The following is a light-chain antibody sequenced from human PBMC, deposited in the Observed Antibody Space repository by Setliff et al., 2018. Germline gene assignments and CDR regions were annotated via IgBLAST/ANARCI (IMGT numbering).Light chain of an antibody. V-gene: IGLV2-14*01. CDR2: EVS. CDR3: SSYTSLRTYV. Sequence: QSALTQPASVSGSPEQSITICCTGTSSDVGDYKYVSWYQQLPGKAPKLIIFEVSNRPSGIPNRFSGSKSGNTASLSISGLQAEDEADYYCSSYTSLRTYVFGTGTKGTVL. J-gene: IGLJ1*01. CDR1: SSDVGDYKY.